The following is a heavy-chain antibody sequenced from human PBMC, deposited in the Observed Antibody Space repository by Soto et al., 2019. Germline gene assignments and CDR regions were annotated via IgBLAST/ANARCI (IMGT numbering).Heavy chain of an antibody. CDR1: GFTFSSYW. D-gene: IGHD6-6*01. CDR2: INSDGSST. CDR3: AILASSAARPDWFDP. V-gene: IGHV3-74*01. Sequence: PGGSLRLSCAASGFTFSSYWMHWVRQAPGKGLVWVSRINSDGSSTSYADSVKGRFTISRDNAKNTLYLQMNSLRAEDTAVYYCAILASSAARPDWFDPWGQGTLVTVSS. J-gene: IGHJ5*02.